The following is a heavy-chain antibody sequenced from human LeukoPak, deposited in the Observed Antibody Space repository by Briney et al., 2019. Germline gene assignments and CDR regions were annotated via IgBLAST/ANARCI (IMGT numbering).Heavy chain of an antibody. CDR2: IKQDGSEK. Sequence: GGSLRLSCAASGFTFSSYWMSWVRQAPGKGLEWVANIKQDGSEKYYVDSVKGRFTISRDNAKNSLYLQMNSLRAEDTAVYYCANDGGYCSSTNCYRGDYFDYWGQGTMVTVSS. V-gene: IGHV3-7*01. CDR1: GFTFSSYW. CDR3: ANDGGYCSSTNCYRGDYFDY. J-gene: IGHJ4*02. D-gene: IGHD2-2*02.